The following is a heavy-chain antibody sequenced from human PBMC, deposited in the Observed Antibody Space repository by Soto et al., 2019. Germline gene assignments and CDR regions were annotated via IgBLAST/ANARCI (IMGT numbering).Heavy chain of an antibody. V-gene: IGHV4-4*07. CDR1: GASISVFY. J-gene: IGHJ5*02. Sequence: SETLSLTCTVSGASISVFYWRWIRKSAGKGLEWIGRIYATGTTDYNPSLKGRVMMSVDTSKKQFSLKLRSVTAADTAVYYCVRDGTKTLRDWFDPWGQGISVTVSS. D-gene: IGHD1-1*01. CDR3: VRDGTKTLRDWFDP. CDR2: IYATGTT.